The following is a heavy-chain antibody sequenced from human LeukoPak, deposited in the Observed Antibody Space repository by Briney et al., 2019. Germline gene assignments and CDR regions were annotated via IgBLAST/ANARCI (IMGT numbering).Heavy chain of an antibody. J-gene: IGHJ5*02. D-gene: IGHD3-22*01. V-gene: IGHV3-23*01. CDR3: AKAGPASSDYLNWFDP. CDR1: GFTFSTYA. Sequence: GGSLRLSCAASGFTFSTYAMNWVRQAPGKGLEWVSVISGSGGSTYYADSVKGRFTISRGNSKNTLYLQMNSLRVEDTAVYYCAKAGPASSDYLNWFDPWGQGTLVTVSS. CDR2: ISGSGGST.